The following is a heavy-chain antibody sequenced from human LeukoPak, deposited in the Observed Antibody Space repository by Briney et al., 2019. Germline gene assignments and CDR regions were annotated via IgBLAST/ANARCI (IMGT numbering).Heavy chain of an antibody. CDR1: GGSISRYY. D-gene: IGHD3-10*01. V-gene: IGHV4-59*08. J-gene: IGHJ4*02. CDR3: ASANYYGSGSYDY. Sequence: SETMSLTCTVSGGSISRYYWSWIRQPPGKGLEWIGYIYYSGSTNYNPSLKSRVTISVDTSKNQFSLKLSSVTAADTAVYYCASANYYGSGSYDYWGQGTLVTVSS. CDR2: IYYSGST.